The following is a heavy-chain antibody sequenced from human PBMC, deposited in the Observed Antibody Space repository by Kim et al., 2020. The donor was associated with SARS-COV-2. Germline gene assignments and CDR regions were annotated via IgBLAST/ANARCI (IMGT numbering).Heavy chain of an antibody. CDR2: IRSKANSYAT. CDR1: GFTFSGSA. V-gene: IGHV3-73*01. J-gene: IGHJ4*02. D-gene: IGHD4-17*01. Sequence: GGSLRLSCAASGFTFSGSAMHWVRQASGKGLEWVGRIRSKANSYATAYAASVKGRFTISRDDSKNTAYLQMNSLKTEDTAVYYCTRLDGFYGDIDYWGQGTLVTVSS. CDR3: TRLDGFYGDIDY.